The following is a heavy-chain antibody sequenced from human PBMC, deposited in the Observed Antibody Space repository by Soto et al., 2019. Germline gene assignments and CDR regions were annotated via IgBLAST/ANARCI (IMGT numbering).Heavy chain of an antibody. D-gene: IGHD3-3*01. CDR3: AKDQDVYYDFWSGYFGSFDY. V-gene: IGHV3-23*01. J-gene: IGHJ4*02. Sequence: GGSLRLSCAASGFTFSSYAMSWVRQAPGKGLEWVSAISGSGGSTYYADSVKGRFTISRDNSKNTLYLQMNSLRAEDTAVYYCAKDQDVYYDFWSGYFGSFDYWGQGTLVTVSS. CDR2: ISGSGGST. CDR1: GFTFSSYA.